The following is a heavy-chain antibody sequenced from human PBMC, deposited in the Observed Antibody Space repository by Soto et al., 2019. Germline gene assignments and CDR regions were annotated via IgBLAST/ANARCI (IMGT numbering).Heavy chain of an antibody. Sequence: PGESLKISCKGSGYSFTSYWIGWVRQMPGKGLEWMGIIYPGDSDTRYSPSFQGQVTISADKSISTAYLQWSSLKASDTAMYYCARTNQYCSGGSCYEYYYGMDVWGQGTTVTVSS. J-gene: IGHJ6*02. D-gene: IGHD2-15*01. CDR2: IYPGDSDT. CDR1: GYSFTSYW. CDR3: ARTNQYCSGGSCYEYYYGMDV. V-gene: IGHV5-51*01.